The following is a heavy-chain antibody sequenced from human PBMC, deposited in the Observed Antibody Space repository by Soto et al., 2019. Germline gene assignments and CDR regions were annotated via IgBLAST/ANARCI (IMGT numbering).Heavy chain of an antibody. J-gene: IGHJ6*03. CDR1: GFILSDCA. CDR3: ARDLSWGSNWYYYMDV. V-gene: IGHV3-48*01. D-gene: IGHD7-27*01. Sequence: EVQLVESGGGLVQPGGSLRLSCATSGFILSDCAMNWVRQAPGKGLEWVSYISSSSSVIDYADSVKGRFTVSRDNARNSRYLQMNSRRAEDTAVYYCARDLSWGSNWYYYMDVWGKGTTVTVSS. CDR2: ISSSSSVI.